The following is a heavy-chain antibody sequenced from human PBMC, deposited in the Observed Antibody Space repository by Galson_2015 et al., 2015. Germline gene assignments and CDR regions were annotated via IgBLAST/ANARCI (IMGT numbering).Heavy chain of an antibody. CDR3: ARVPRKKRIVVVPAAMRHYYYYYMDV. CDR2: IIPIFGTA. J-gene: IGHJ6*03. CDR1: GGTFSSYA. V-gene: IGHV1-69*06. D-gene: IGHD2-2*01. Sequence: SVKVSCKASGGTFSSYAISWVRQAPGQGLEWMGGIIPIFGTANYAQKFQGRVTITADKSTSTAYMELSSLRSEDTAVYYCARVPRKKRIVVVPAAMRHYYYYYMDVWGKGTTVTVSS.